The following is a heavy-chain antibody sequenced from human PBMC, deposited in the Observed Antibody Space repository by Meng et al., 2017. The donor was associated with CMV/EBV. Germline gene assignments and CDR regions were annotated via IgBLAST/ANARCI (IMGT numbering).Heavy chain of an antibody. J-gene: IGHJ4*02. D-gene: IGHD2-2*01. Sequence: SETLSLTCTVSGYSISSGYYWGWIRQPPGKGPEWIGSIYHSGSTYYNPSLKSRVTISVDTSKNQFSLKLSSVTAADTAVYYCARERGFVVVVPAANGPFDYWGQGTLVTVSS. V-gene: IGHV4-38-2*02. CDR3: ARERGFVVVVPAANGPFDY. CDR1: GYSISSGYY. CDR2: IYHSGST.